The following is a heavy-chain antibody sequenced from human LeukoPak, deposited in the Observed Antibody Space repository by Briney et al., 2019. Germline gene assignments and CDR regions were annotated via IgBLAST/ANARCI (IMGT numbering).Heavy chain of an antibody. CDR2: ISSSSSTI. CDR3: ARGRRGQGHDY. V-gene: IGHV3-48*01. Sequence: GGSLRLSCAASGFTFSSYSMNWVRQAPGKGLEWVSYISSSSSTIYYADSVKGRFTISRDNAKNSLYLQMNSLRAEDTAVYYCARGRRGQGHDYWGQGTLVTVSS. CDR1: GFTFSSYS. J-gene: IGHJ4*02.